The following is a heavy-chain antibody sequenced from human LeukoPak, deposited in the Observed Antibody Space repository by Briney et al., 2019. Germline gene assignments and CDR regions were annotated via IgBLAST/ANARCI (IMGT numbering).Heavy chain of an antibody. J-gene: IGHJ4*02. CDR2: VYRSETA. CDR3: ARDRNYYRSSGWTPFDY. CDR1: GGSISSYY. V-gene: IGHV4-4*07. Sequence: KPSETLSLTCTVSGGSISSYYWSWIRQPAGKGLEWIGRVYRSETANYNPSLRSRVTMSVDTSKNQFSLKLTSVTDADTAVYYCARDRNYYRSSGWTPFDYWGQGTLVTVSS. D-gene: IGHD3-22*01.